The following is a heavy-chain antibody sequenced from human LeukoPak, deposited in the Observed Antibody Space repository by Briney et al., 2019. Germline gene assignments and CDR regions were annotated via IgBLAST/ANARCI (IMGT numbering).Heavy chain of an antibody. CDR2: IYYSGSN. D-gene: IGHD7-27*01. Sequence: SETLSLTRTVSGGSLSSYYWRWIRQPPGKGLEWVGYIYYSGSNNYNPSLKSRVTIYLDTSKNQFLLELSSVTAADPVLCYVVGVQTGDQLDSWGHRNPVTASS. V-gene: IGHV4-59*01. J-gene: IGHJ5*01. CDR3: VGVQTGDQLDS. CDR1: GGSLSSYY.